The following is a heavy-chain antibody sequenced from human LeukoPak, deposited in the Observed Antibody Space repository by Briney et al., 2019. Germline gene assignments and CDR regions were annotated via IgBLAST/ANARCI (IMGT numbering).Heavy chain of an antibody. Sequence: GGSLRLSCAASGFTFSSYGMHWVRQAPGKGLEWVAVIWYDGSNKYYADSVKGRFTISRDNSKNTLYLQMNSLRAEDTAVYYCARERKSSSFYYYYYGMDVWGQGTTVTVCS. V-gene: IGHV3-33*01. CDR2: IWYDGSNK. D-gene: IGHD6-13*01. CDR3: ARERKSSSFYYYYYGMDV. J-gene: IGHJ6*02. CDR1: GFTFSSYG.